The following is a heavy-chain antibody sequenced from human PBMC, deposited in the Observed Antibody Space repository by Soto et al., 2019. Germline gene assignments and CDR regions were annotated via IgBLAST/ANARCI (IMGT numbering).Heavy chain of an antibody. D-gene: IGHD1-1*01. CDR3: ARGGSRRLQLLFVFDS. CDR1: GFTVSSNY. Sequence: SGGGLIQPGGSLRLSCAASGFTVSSNYMSWVRQAPGKGLEWVSVIYSGGTTYYADSVKDRFTISRDNSKNTVYLQMNGLRAEDTAVYYCARGGSRRLQLLFVFDSWGQGTLVTVSS. CDR2: IYSGGTT. J-gene: IGHJ4*02. V-gene: IGHV3-53*01.